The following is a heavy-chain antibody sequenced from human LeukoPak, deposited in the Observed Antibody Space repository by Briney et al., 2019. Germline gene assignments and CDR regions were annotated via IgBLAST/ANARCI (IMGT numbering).Heavy chain of an antibody. V-gene: IGHV4-59*01. D-gene: IGHD4-17*01. CDR1: GGSISSYY. Sequence: SETLSLTCTVSGGSISSYYWSWIRQPPGKGLEWIGYIYYSGSTNYNPYLKSRVTISVDTSKNQFSLKLSSVTAADTAVYYCAREKTVTTMVADYYYGMDVWGQGTTVTVSS. J-gene: IGHJ6*02. CDR3: AREKTVTTMVADYYYGMDV. CDR2: IYYSGST.